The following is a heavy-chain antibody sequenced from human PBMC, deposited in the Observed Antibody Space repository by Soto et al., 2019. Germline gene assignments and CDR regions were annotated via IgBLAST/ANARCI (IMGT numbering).Heavy chain of an antibody. CDR2: IYWKDDK. J-gene: IGHJ3*02. D-gene: IGHD6-19*01. Sequence: QITLKESGPTLMKPTQTLTLTCTFSGFSLTTDGVGVGWIRQPPGQALKWLAFIYWKDDKRYDPSLKSRLTITKDTSKNEVVLTVTNMDPVDTATYDWVRGGGLDPTGWYVDAYDIWGIVTMVTVSS. V-gene: IGHV2-5*01. CDR3: VRGGGLDPTGWYVDAYDI. CDR1: GFSLTTDGVG.